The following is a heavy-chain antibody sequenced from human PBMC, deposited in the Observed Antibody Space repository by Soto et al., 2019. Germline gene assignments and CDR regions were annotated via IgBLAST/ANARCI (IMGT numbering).Heavy chain of an antibody. J-gene: IGHJ4*02. CDR3: ARDEESDY. Sequence: PGGSLRLSCAASGFTFSNYWMSWVRQAPGKGLEWVANIKQDGGDQYYVDSVKGRFSISRDNAKNSLYLQMNSLRAEDTAVYYWARDEESDYWGQVTLVTVSS. CDR1: GFTFSNYW. CDR2: IKQDGGDQ. V-gene: IGHV3-7*03.